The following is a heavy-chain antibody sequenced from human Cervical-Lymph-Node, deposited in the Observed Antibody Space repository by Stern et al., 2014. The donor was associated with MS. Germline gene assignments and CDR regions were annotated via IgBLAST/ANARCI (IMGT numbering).Heavy chain of an antibody. D-gene: IGHD7-27*01. CDR1: GYTFTSYA. CDR3: PWGNWFDP. V-gene: IGHV1-3*01. Sequence: VQLVESGAEVKKPGASVKVSCKASGYTFTSYAMHWVRQAPGQRLEWMGWINAGNGNTKYSQKFRGRVTITSDGSVSTAYMDLSSLRSEDMVVYSLPWGNWFDPWGQGTLVTVSS. J-gene: IGHJ5*02. CDR2: INAGNGNT.